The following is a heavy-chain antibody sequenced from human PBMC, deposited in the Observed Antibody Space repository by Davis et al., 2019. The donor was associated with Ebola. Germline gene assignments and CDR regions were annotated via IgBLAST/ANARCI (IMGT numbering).Heavy chain of an antibody. D-gene: IGHD6-6*01. CDR2: INPHNNNT. CDR3: ARDASHIAAAH. V-gene: IGHV1-18*04. Sequence: AASVKVSCKASGYTFTSYGITWVRQAPGQGLEWMGWINPHNNNTNYAQNVQGRVTMTTDTSTTTAYMEVGSLRFDDTAVYYCARDASHIAAAHWGQGTLVTVSA. CDR1: GYTFTSYG. J-gene: IGHJ4*02.